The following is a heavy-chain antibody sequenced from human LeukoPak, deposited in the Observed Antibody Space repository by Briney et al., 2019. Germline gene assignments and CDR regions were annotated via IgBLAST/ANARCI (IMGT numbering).Heavy chain of an antibody. V-gene: IGHV3-23*01. CDR1: GFTFSSYA. Sequence: GGSLRLSCAASGFTFSSYAMSWVRQAPGKGLEWVSAISGSGGSTYYADSVKGRFTISRDNSKNTLYLQMNSLRAEDTAVYYCAKVCGSYGYYYYYMDVWGKGTTVTVSS. CDR3: AKVCGSYGYYYYYMDV. D-gene: IGHD1-26*01. CDR2: ISGSGGST. J-gene: IGHJ6*03.